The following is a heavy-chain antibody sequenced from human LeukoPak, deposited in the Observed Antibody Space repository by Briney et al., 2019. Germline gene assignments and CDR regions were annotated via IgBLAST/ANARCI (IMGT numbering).Heavy chain of an antibody. CDR1: GFTFSSYW. D-gene: IGHD3-22*01. J-gene: IGHJ4*02. Sequence: GGSLRLSCAASGFTFSSYWMSWVRQAPGKGLEWVANIKQDGSEKYYVDSVKGRFTISRDNAKNSLYLQMNSLRAEDTAVYYGAKGSSTMIVVVILTYWGQGTLVTVSS. V-gene: IGHV3-7*03. CDR2: IKQDGSEK. CDR3: AKGSSTMIVVVILTY.